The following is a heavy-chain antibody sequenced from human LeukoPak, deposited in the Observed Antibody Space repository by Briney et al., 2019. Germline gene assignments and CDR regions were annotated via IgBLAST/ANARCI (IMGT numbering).Heavy chain of an antibody. CDR3: AKDSRVVVAATDAFDI. D-gene: IGHD2-15*01. V-gene: IGHV3-23*01. CDR1: GFTFSSYA. Sequence: GGSLRLSCAASGFTFSSYAMSWVRQAPGKGLEWVSAISGSGGSTYYADSVKGRLTISRDNSKNTLYLQMNSLRAEDTAVYYCAKDSRVVVAATDAFDIWGQGTMVTVSS. J-gene: IGHJ3*02. CDR2: ISGSGGST.